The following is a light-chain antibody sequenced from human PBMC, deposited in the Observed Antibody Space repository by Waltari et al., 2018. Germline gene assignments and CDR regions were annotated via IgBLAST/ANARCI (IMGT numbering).Light chain of an antibody. CDR2: RAG. CDR1: QNIEYS. V-gene: IGKV1-5*03. Sequence: DTQMTQSPSTLSASVGDKVTITCRDSQNIEYSLGWFPQSPGKSPRVLIYRAGSLESGVPLRCSGSGSGTEFTLTITNLQPDDFATYYYQRYKNYPVTFGQGTKLEIK. CDR3: QRYKNYPVT. J-gene: IGKJ2*01.